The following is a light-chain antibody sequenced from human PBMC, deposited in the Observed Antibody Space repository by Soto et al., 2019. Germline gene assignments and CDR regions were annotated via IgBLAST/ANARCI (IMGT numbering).Light chain of an antibody. Sequence: MTQAPSSLSAAIGDRVTITCRASQSIKNYLNWYQHKPGAAPKLLIFGASNLESGVPSRFSGSGSGTEFTLSISSLQPEDFATYYCQQGYSTTPITFGQGTRLEI. CDR1: QSIKNY. CDR3: QQGYSTTPIT. J-gene: IGKJ5*01. CDR2: GAS. V-gene: IGKV1-39*01.